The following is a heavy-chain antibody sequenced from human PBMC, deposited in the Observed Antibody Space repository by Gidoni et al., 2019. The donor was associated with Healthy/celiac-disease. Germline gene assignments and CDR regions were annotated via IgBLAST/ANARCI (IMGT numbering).Heavy chain of an antibody. J-gene: IGHJ4*02. CDR1: GFTFSSYG. CDR3: ASQDSSGYYFDY. CDR2: IWYDGSNK. V-gene: IGHV3-33*01. Sequence: QVQLVESGGGVVQPGWSLRLSCAASGFTFSSYGMHWVRQAPGKGLEWVAVIWYDGSNKYDAASVKGRFTISRDNSKNTLYLQMNSLRAEDTAVYYCASQDSSGYYFDYWGQGTLVTVSS. D-gene: IGHD3-22*01.